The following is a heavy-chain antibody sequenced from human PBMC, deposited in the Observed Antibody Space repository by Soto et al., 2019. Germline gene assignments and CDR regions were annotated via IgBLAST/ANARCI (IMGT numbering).Heavy chain of an antibody. J-gene: IGHJ4*02. V-gene: IGHV4-31*03. D-gene: IGHD2-2*01. Sequence: SETLSLTCTVSGDSISSGGYYWSWIRQHPGKGLEWIGYIYYSGSTYYNPSLKSRVTISVDTSKNQFSLKLSSVTAADTAVYYCARGRTSSPTPGDYWGQGTLVTVSS. CDR1: GDSISSGGYY. CDR2: IYYSGST. CDR3: ARGRTSSPTPGDY.